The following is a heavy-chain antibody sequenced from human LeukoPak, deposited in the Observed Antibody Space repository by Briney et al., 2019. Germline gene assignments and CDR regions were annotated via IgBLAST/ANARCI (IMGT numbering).Heavy chain of an antibody. D-gene: IGHD2-21*01. CDR1: GFTFTSSA. V-gene: IGHV3-30*02. CDR3: ASGVIADNH. CDR2: IRFDGSIK. Sequence: GGSLRLSXAASGFTFTSSAMQWVRQAPGKGLEWVAFIRFDGSIKDYGDSVKGRFTISRDNSRNTVYLQMNSLRFEDTAVYNCASGVIADNHWGQGTLVTVSS. J-gene: IGHJ5*02.